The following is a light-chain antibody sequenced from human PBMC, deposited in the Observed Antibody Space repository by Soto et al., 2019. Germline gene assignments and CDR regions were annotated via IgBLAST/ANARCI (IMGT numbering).Light chain of an antibody. CDR3: VSWDSSLITVV. CDR2: ESD. J-gene: IGLJ2*01. CDR1: PSKIGKNF. Sequence: QPVLTQPPSVSAAPGQKVTISCSGSPSKIGKNFVSWYQQLPGTAPKLLIYESDKRPSGIPDRFSGSESGTSATLAITGLQTGDEADYYCVSWDSSLITVVFGGGTKLTVL. V-gene: IGLV1-51*02.